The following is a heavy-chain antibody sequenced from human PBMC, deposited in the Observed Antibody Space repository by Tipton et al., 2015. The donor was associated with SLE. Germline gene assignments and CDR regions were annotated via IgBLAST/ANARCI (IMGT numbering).Heavy chain of an antibody. CDR2: IYYSGST. CDR3: ARGGVGGYSNS. J-gene: IGHJ5*02. D-gene: IGHD6-13*01. Sequence: LSLTCTVSGGSISSYYWSWIRQPPGKGLEWIGYIYYSGSTNYNPSLKSRVTISVDTSKNQFSLKLSSVTAADTAVYYCARGGVGGYSNSWGQGTLVTVSS. CDR1: GGSISSYY. V-gene: IGHV4-59*01.